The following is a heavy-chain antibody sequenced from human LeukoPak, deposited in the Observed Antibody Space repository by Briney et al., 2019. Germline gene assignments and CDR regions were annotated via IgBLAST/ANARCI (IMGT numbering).Heavy chain of an antibody. J-gene: IGHJ4*02. D-gene: IGHD2-15*01. CDR1: GGSISSSSYY. V-gene: IGHV4-39*07. Sequence: SETLSLTCTLSGGSISSSSYYWGWIRPPPGKGLEWIGSIYYSGSTYYNPSLKSRVTISVDTSKNQFSLKLNSVPAADSAVYYCARKVVVAAREPYFDYWGRGTLVTVSS. CDR3: ARKVVVAAREPYFDY. CDR2: IYYSGST.